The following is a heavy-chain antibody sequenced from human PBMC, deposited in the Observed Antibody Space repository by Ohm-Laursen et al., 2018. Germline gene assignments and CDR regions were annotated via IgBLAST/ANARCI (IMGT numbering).Heavy chain of an antibody. Sequence: GSLRLSCTASGFTFRSYSMNWVRQAPGKGLEWVSYISSSSSTTYYADSVKGRYIISRDNSKNTLYLQMNSLRAEDTALYYCARVWELSHDYWGQGTLVTVSS. CDR2: ISSSSSTT. J-gene: IGHJ4*02. CDR3: ARVWELSHDY. CDR1: GFTFRSYS. V-gene: IGHV3-48*01. D-gene: IGHD1-26*01.